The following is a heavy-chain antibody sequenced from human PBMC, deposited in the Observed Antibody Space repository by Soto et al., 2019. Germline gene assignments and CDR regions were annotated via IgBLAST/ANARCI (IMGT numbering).Heavy chain of an antibody. Sequence: LSLTCTVSGGSISSGENFWNWIRQSPGKGLEWIGYIHHSGSTYYNPSLKSRLTISVDTSKNQISLKLNSVTAADTAVYYCARDTGTYPYYFDYWGQGTLVTVSS. CDR2: IHHSGST. V-gene: IGHV4-30-4*01. CDR3: ARDTGTYPYYFDY. D-gene: IGHD1-26*01. J-gene: IGHJ4*02. CDR1: GGSISSGENF.